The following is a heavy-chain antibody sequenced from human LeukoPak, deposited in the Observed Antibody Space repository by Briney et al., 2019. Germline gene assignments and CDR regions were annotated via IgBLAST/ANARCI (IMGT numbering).Heavy chain of an antibody. CDR2: IFYSGST. Sequence: SETLSLTCTVSGGSISSSRYYWSWIRQPPGKGLEWIGYIFYSGSTNYSPSLKSRVTISVDTSKNQFSLKLNSVTAADTAVYYCARDGAVDILTGYGAFDIWGQGTMVTVSS. J-gene: IGHJ3*02. CDR1: GGSISSSRYY. CDR3: ARDGAVDILTGYGAFDI. D-gene: IGHD3-9*01. V-gene: IGHV4-61*01.